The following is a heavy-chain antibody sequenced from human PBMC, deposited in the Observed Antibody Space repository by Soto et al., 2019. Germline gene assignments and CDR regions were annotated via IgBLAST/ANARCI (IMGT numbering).Heavy chain of an antibody. Sequence: SETLSLTCAVYGESFSGYYWSWIRQPPGKGLEWIGEIHDSGSTNYNPSLKSRLIISVDTSKNQFSLRLNSVTVADTAVYFCAGFVVPASRNSDFDYWGQGTLVTVSS. D-gene: IGHD2-15*01. CDR1: GESFSGYY. CDR2: IHDSGST. V-gene: IGHV4-34*01. J-gene: IGHJ4*02. CDR3: AGFVVPASRNSDFDY.